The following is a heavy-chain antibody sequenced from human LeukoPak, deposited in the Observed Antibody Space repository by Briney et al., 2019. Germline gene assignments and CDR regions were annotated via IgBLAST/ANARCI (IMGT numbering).Heavy chain of an antibody. CDR3: ARAGIAAAEGQWLPPYHFDY. CDR2: ISSSSSYM. V-gene: IGHV3-21*01. CDR1: GFTFSSYS. Sequence: TGGSLRLSCAASGFTFSSYSMNWVRQAPGKGLEWVPSISSSSSYMYYADSVKGRFTVSRDNAKNSLYLQMNSLRAEDTAVYYCARAGIAAAEGQWLPPYHFDYWGQGTLVTVSS. J-gene: IGHJ4*02. D-gene: IGHD6-13*01.